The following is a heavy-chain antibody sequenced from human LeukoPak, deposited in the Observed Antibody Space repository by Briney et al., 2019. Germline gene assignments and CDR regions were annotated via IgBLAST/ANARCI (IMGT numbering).Heavy chain of an antibody. CDR2: IYSGGNT. V-gene: IGHV3-53*01. Sequence: GGSLRLSCAASGITVSSDYMSWVRQAPGKGLEWVSVIYSGGNTYYADSVKGRFTISRDNSKNTLYLQMTSLRGEDTAVYYCAKDQRGNIAAAGQFDYWGQGTLVRVSA. D-gene: IGHD6-13*01. CDR1: GITVSSDY. J-gene: IGHJ4*02. CDR3: AKDQRGNIAAAGQFDY.